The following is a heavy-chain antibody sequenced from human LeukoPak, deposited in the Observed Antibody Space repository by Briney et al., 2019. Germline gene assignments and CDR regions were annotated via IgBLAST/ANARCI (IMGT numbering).Heavy chain of an antibody. D-gene: IGHD1-26*01. J-gene: IGHJ5*02. CDR2: IDKKDKGYATAT. Sequence: GGFLRLSCAASGFTFSGSAIHWVRQSSGKGLEWVGQIDKKDKGYATATAYAASVTGRFTISRDDSINTAYLQMKSLRTEDTALYYCTRDSGTYNWFDPWGQGTLVTVSS. CDR1: GFTFSGSA. V-gene: IGHV3-73*01. CDR3: TRDSGTYNWFDP.